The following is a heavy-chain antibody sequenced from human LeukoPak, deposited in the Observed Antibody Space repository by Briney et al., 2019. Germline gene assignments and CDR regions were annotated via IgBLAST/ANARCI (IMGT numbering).Heavy chain of an antibody. D-gene: IGHD5-12*01. CDR1: GYTFTGYY. V-gene: IGHV1-2*04. J-gene: IGHJ6*03. CDR3: ARETINRDYYYYYYMDV. Sequence: ASVKVSCKASGYTFTGYYMHWVRQAPGQGLEWMGWINPYSGDTNYAQKFQGWVTMTRDTSISTAYMELSSLRSEDTAVYYCARETINRDYYYYYYMDVWGKGTTVTVSS. CDR2: INPYSGDT.